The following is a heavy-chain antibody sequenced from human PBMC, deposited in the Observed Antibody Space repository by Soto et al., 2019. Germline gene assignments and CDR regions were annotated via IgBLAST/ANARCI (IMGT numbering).Heavy chain of an antibody. CDR1: GYTFTSYG. CDR3: ASESSSSGHDY. CDR2: ISDYNGNT. V-gene: IGHV1-18*01. Sequence: QVQLVQSGAEVKKPGASVKVSCKASGYTFTSYGISWVRQAPGQGLEWMGWISDYNGNTNYAQKLQGRVTMTTDTYTSTDYMERRSLRSDDTAGYYCASESSSSGHDYWGQGTLVTVAS. J-gene: IGHJ4*02. D-gene: IGHD6-13*01.